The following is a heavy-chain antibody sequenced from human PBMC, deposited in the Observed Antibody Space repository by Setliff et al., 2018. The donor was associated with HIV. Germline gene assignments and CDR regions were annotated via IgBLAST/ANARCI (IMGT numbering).Heavy chain of an antibody. V-gene: IGHV4-31*03. CDR1: GGSISSGGYY. CDR3: AREGVGYNPFYYYGMDV. D-gene: IGHD5-12*01. Sequence: TLSLTCTVSGGSISSGGYYWGWIRQHPGKGLEWIGHIYYTEITYYNPSLRSRLTISLDTSKNQFSLKLSSVTAADTAVYSCAREGVGYNPFYYYGMDVWGQGTTVTVSS. J-gene: IGHJ6*02. CDR2: IYYTEIT.